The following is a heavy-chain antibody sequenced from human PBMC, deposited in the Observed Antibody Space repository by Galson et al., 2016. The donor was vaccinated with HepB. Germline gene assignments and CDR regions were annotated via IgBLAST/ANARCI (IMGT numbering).Heavy chain of an antibody. CDR1: GYSYTKYW. Sequence: QSGAEVKKPGESLQISCKGSGYSYTKYWIGWVRQMPGKGLELMGIIYPGDSDTTYSPSFQGQVTISADKSINTAYLQWSSLRASDTAMYYCARFCGGDCHDAFDIWGQGTMVTVSS. V-gene: IGHV5-51*01. D-gene: IGHD2-21*02. CDR3: ARFCGGDCHDAFDI. CDR2: IYPGDSDT. J-gene: IGHJ3*02.